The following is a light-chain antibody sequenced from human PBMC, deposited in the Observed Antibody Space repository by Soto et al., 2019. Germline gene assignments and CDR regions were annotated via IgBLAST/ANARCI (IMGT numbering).Light chain of an antibody. CDR3: GSWDSSLSAYV. CDR2: DDD. Sequence: QSLLTQPPSVSAAPGRKVTISCSGSSSNIGGNSVSWYQQLPGTAPKLLSYDDDKRPSGIPDRFSGSKSGTSATLGITGFRTGDEDDYYCGSWDSSLSAYVFGTGTKVTVL. J-gene: IGLJ1*01. CDR1: SSNIGGNS. V-gene: IGLV1-51*01.